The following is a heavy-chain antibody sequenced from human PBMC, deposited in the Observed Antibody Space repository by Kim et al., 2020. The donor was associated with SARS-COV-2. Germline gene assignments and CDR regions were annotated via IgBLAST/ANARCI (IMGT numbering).Heavy chain of an antibody. J-gene: IGHJ4*02. D-gene: IGHD6-19*01. Sequence: YAQSVKSRISIKPDTSTNQFSLQLNSVTPEDTAVYYCARDRQRAGTGVDYWGQGTLVTVSS. V-gene: IGHV6-1*01. CDR3: ARDRQRAGTGVDY.